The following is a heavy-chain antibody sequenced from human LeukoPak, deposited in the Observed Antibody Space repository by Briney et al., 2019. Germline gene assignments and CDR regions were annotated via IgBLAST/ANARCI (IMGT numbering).Heavy chain of an antibody. CDR3: AREYGGARFGSSPIYGMDV. V-gene: IGHV4-39*07. J-gene: IGHJ6*02. Sequence: SETLSLTCSVSGGSISSSSYYWGWIRQPPGKGLEWIGNIYYSGSTYYNPSLKSRVTISVDTSKNQFSLKLSSVTAADTAVYYCAREYGGARFGSSPIYGMDVWGQGTTVTVSS. CDR2: IYYSGST. D-gene: IGHD3-10*01. CDR1: GGSISSSSYY.